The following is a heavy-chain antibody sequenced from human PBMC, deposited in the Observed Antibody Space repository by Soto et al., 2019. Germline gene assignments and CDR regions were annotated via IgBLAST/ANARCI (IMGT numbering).Heavy chain of an antibody. J-gene: IGHJ4*02. CDR3: ARQIRKGTTMRGVDY. D-gene: IGHD4-4*01. V-gene: IGHV4-39*01. CDR1: GDSPTSSGYY. Sequence: PSETLSLTCSVSGDSPTSSGYYWGWIRQPPGRGLEWIGAISYGGSVYYNPSLNSRVTTSVDTSKSQFSLKLTSVTAADTAIYYCARQIRKGTTMRGVDYWGQGILVTVSS. CDR2: ISYGGSV.